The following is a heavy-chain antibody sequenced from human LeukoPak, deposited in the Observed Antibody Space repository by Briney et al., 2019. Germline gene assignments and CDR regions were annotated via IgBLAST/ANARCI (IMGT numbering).Heavy chain of an antibody. D-gene: IGHD3-10*01. CDR2: IYYSGIT. J-gene: IGHJ4*02. CDR1: GASISSSSYY. V-gene: IGHV4-39*01. CDR3: ARLIYYGSGSGTFDY. Sequence: TASETLSLTCTVSGASISSSSYYWGWIRQPPGKGLEWIGSIYYSGITYYNPSLKSRLTRSVDTSKNQFSLKLSSVTAADTAVYYCARLIYYGSGSGTFDYWGQGTLVTVSS.